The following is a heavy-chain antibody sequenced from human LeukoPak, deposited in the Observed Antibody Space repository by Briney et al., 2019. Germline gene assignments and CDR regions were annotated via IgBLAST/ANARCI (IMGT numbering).Heavy chain of an antibody. Sequence: PGGSLRLSCAASGFAFSDSYMFWIRQAPGKGLEWISYISNSGSTLYYADSVKGRFTISRDNDKNLLYLQMNSLRADDTAVYYCARDALGSYDYWGQGTLVTVSS. CDR2: ISNSGSTL. J-gene: IGHJ4*02. CDR1: GFAFSDSY. D-gene: IGHD3-10*01. V-gene: IGHV3-11*01. CDR3: ARDALGSYDY.